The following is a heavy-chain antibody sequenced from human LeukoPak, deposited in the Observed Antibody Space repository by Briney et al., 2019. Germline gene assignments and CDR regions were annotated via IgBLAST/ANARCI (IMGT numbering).Heavy chain of an antibody. CDR2: IYTSGST. V-gene: IGHV4-61*02. CDR3: ASAFYYYYYMDV. J-gene: IGHJ6*03. CDR1: GGTISSGSYY. Sequence: SQTLSLTCTVSGGTISSGSYYWSWIRQPAGKRLEWIGRIYTSGSTNYNPSLKSRVTISVDTSKNQFSLKLSSVTPADTAVYYCASAFYYYYYMDVWGKGTTVTVSS.